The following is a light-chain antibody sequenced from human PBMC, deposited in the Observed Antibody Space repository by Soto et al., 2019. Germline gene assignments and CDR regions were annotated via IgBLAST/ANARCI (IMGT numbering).Light chain of an antibody. J-gene: IGKJ2*01. Sequence: DIQMTQSPSSLSASVGDRVTITCQASQDISNYLNWYQQKPGKAPKLLIYDASNLQTGVPYRFRGSRSGTEFSFTISSLQPEDIATYYCQQYDTLPPMYTFGHEHKVEIK. CDR2: DAS. V-gene: IGKV1-33*01. CDR3: QQYDTLPPMYT. CDR1: QDISNY.